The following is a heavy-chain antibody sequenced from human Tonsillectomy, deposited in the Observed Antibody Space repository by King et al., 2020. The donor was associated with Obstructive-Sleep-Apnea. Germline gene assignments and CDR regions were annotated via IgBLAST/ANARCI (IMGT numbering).Heavy chain of an antibody. CDR1: GFTFENYA. CDR3: ARQSETLLFSYYGLDV. V-gene: IGHV3-43D*03. D-gene: IGHD1-14*01. Sequence: VQLVQSGGVVVQPGGSLRLSCAASGFTFENYAMHWVRQTPGKGLEWVSLISWDGRRTHYADSVKGRFTISRDNSKNSLFLQMDSLSGDDSALYYCARQSETLLFSYYGLDVWGQGTTVTVSS. J-gene: IGHJ6*02. CDR2: ISWDGRRT.